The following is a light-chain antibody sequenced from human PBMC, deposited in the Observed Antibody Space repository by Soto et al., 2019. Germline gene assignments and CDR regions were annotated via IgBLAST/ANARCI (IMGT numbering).Light chain of an antibody. CDR2: AAS. J-gene: IGKJ1*01. V-gene: IGKV1-9*01. Sequence: DIQLTQSPSYLSASVGDRVSITCRSSQGISSYLAWYQQKPGKAPKLLIDAASTLQSGDPSRFSGSGSGTEFTLTISSLQPEDFATYYCQQLNSYPVTFGQGTKVDIK. CDR3: QQLNSYPVT. CDR1: QGISSY.